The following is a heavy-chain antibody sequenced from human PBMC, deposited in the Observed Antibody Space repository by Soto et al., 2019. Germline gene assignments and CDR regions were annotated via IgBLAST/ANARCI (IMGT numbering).Heavy chain of an antibody. CDR1: GFSFSSYG. Sequence: HPGGSLRLSCAASGFSFSSYGMHWVRQAPGKGLEWVAVIWHDGSKKYYADSVKGRLIISRDNSKNRLYLQMNSLRAEDTAVYYCARGGYCSGGNCWASDYWGQGTLVTVSS. J-gene: IGHJ4*02. CDR2: IWHDGSKK. D-gene: IGHD2-15*01. CDR3: ARGGYCSGGNCWASDY. V-gene: IGHV3-33*01.